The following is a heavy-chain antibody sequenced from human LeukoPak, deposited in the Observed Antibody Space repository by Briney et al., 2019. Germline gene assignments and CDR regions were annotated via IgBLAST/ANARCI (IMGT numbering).Heavy chain of an antibody. Sequence: GGSLRLSCAASGFTFSNAWMSWVRQAPGKGLEWVSSISNIGNHIYFADSVKGRFTISRDNSKNSLYLQMNSLRAEDTAVYYCVRNRGYYDSSGYYGDFDHWGQGTLVTVSS. CDR2: ISNIGNHI. CDR1: GFTFSNAW. J-gene: IGHJ4*02. D-gene: IGHD3-22*01. CDR3: VRNRGYYDSSGYYGDFDH. V-gene: IGHV3-21*01.